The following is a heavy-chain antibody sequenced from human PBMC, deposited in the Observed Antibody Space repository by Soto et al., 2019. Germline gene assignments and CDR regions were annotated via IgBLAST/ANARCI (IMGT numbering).Heavy chain of an antibody. Sequence: QVQLVQSGAEVKNPGASVKVSCKASGYTFTGYGIRWARQAPGQGLEWMGWINSYNGNTNYTQNVQGRVTITTDTSTSTAYIGLRSLRSNGTDISSGEFVEVYVTPGPQDYWGQGTRVTVSS. D-gene: IGHD3-16*02. CDR2: INSYNGNT. V-gene: IGHV1-18*01. J-gene: IGHJ4*01. CDR3: EFVEVYVTPGPQDY. CDR1: GYTFTGYG.